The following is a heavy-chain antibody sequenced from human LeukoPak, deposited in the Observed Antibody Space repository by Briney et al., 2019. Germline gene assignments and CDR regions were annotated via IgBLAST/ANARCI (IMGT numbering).Heavy chain of an antibody. CDR3: TTWPLGYCSGGNCSDY. CDR1: GFTFSNAW. V-gene: IGHV3-15*07. J-gene: IGHJ4*02. D-gene: IGHD2-15*01. Sequence: GGSLRLSCAASGFTFSNAWMNWVRQAPGKGLEWVGRIKSKTDGGTTDYAAPVKGRFTMSRDESKNTPYLQMNSLKTEDTAVYYCTTWPLGYCSGGNCSDYWGQGTLVTVSS. CDR2: IKSKTDGGTT.